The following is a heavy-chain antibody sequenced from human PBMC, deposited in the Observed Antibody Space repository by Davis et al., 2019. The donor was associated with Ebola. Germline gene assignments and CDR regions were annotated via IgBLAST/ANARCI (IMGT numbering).Heavy chain of an antibody. CDR3: AREEGLGDFWTGYLDY. J-gene: IGHJ4*02. V-gene: IGHV3-66*01. D-gene: IGHD3/OR15-3a*01. CDR2: IYSGGST. Sequence: GESLKISCVVSGVPFSKYAMSWVRQVPGKGLEWVSVIYSGGSTYYADSVKGRFTISRDNSKNTLYLQMNSLRAEDTAVYYCAREEGLGDFWTGYLDYWGQGTLVTVSS. CDR1: GVPFSKYA.